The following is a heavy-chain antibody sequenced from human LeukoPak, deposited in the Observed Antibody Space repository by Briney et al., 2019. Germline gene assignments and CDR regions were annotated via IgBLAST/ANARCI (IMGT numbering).Heavy chain of an antibody. J-gene: IGHJ4*02. CDR2: IYSGGST. CDR3: ARDHSYGDYVYDY. V-gene: IGHV3-53*01. Sequence: GGSLRLSCAASGFTVSSNYMSWVRQAPGKGLEWVSVIYSGGSTYYADSVKGRFTISRDNSKNTLYLQMNSLRAEDTAVYYCARDHSYGDYVYDYWGQGTLVTVSS. CDR1: GFTVSSNY. D-gene: IGHD4-17*01.